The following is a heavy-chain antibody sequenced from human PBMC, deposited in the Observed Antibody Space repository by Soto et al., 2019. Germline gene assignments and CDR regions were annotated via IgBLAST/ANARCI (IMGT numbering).Heavy chain of an antibody. Sequence: XESLTLSCESSGFIVNSYGMHWVRQAPGKGLEWVAVISNDGSSEEYLDSVKGRFTISRDNSKNTLFLQMTSLRGEDTAVYYCARESDWPFINDYYFDYWGRGILVTVPS. CDR3: ARESDWPFINDYYFDY. D-gene: IGHD2-21*02. J-gene: IGHJ4*02. CDR1: GFIVNSYG. CDR2: ISNDGSSE. V-gene: IGHV3-30*03.